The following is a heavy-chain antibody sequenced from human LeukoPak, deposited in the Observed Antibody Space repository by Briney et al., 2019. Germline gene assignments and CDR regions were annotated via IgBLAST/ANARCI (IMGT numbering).Heavy chain of an antibody. CDR3: ARHIRGPTDY. Sequence: SETLSLTCAVSGYSISSGYYWGWIRQPPGKGLEWIGSIYHSGSPYYNPSLKSRVTISVDTSKNQFSLKLSSVTAADPAVYYCARHIRGPTDYWGQGTLVTVSS. J-gene: IGHJ4*02. CDR1: GYSISSGYY. D-gene: IGHD2-21*01. CDR2: IYHSGSP. V-gene: IGHV4-38-2*01.